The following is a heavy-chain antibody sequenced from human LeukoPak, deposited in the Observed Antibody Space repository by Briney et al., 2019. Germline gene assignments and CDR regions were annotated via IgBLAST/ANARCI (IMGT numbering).Heavy chain of an antibody. CDR3: ARDLYYCSSTSCQRAFDI. J-gene: IGHJ3*02. CDR2: IYYSGST. V-gene: IGHV4-59*11. CDR1: GGSISSHY. D-gene: IGHD2-2*01. Sequence: SETLSLTCTVSGGSISSHYWSWIRQPPGKGLEWIGYIYYSGSTNYNPSLKSRVTISVDTSKNQFSLKLSSVTAADTAVYYCARDLYYCSSTSCQRAFDIWGQGTMVTVSS.